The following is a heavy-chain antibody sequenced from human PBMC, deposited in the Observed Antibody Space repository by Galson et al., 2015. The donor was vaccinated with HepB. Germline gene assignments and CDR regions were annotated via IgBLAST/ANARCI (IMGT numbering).Heavy chain of an antibody. CDR3: AYGSDV. Sequence: CAISGDSVTSNSAVWNWIRQSPSRGLDWLGGTYFRSQWRIDYSVSVKSRITINADTSQNQFSLHLNSMTPEDTAVYYCAYGSDVWGQGTTVIVSS. CDR1: GDSVTSNSAV. J-gene: IGHJ6*02. V-gene: IGHV6-1*01. CDR2: TYFRSQWRI.